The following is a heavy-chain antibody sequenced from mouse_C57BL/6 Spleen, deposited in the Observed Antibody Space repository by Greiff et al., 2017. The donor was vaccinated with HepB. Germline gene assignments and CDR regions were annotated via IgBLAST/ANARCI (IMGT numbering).Heavy chain of an antibody. CDR1: GYTFTSYW. CDR3: ASKVYYFDY. Sequence: VQLQQPGAELVMPGASVKLSCKASGYTFTSYWMHWVKQRPGQGLEWIGEIDPSDSYTNYNQKFKGKSTLTVDKSSSTAYMQLSSLTSEDSAVYYCASKVYYFDYWGQGTTLTVSS. J-gene: IGHJ2*01. CDR2: IDPSDSYT. V-gene: IGHV1-69*01.